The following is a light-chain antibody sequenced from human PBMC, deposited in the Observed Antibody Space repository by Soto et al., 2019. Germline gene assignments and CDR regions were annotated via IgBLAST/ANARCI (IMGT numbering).Light chain of an antibody. CDR2: EVS. V-gene: IGLV2-14*01. Sequence: QSALTQPASVSGSPGQSITISCTGTSSDVGGYNFVSWYQQHPAKAPKLMIYEVSNRPSGVSNRFSGSKSGNTASLTISALQAEDEADYYCSSYTSGSTVVFGGGTKVTVL. J-gene: IGLJ2*01. CDR1: SSDVGGYNF. CDR3: SSYTSGSTVV.